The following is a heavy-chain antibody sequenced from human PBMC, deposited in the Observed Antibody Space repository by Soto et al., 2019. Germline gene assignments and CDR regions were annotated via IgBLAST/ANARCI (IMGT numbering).Heavy chain of an antibody. CDR1: GGSISSGGYY. V-gene: IGHV4-31*03. J-gene: IGHJ3*02. D-gene: IGHD3-16*01. Sequence: QVQLQESGPGLVKPSQTLSLTCTVSGGSISSGGYYWSWIRQHPGKGLEWIGYIYYSGSTYYNPSLKSRVTISVDTSKNQCSRKLSSVTAADTAVYYCASLFGGPAAADDAFDIWGQGTMVTVSS. CDR3: ASLFGGPAAADDAFDI. CDR2: IYYSGST.